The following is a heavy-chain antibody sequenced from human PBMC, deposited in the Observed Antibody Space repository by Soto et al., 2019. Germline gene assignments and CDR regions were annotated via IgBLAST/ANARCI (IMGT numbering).Heavy chain of an antibody. Sequence: PSETLSLTCLVSGQYIKSNFWWAWVRQSPGKGLEWIGEIYNSGSAIYTPSLKNRVTISVDTSKNQFSLKLSSVTAADTAVYYCRRSSRYSTDVWGQGTTVPVSS. J-gene: IGHJ6*02. CDR3: RRSSRYSTDV. V-gene: IGHV4-4*02. CDR2: IYNSGSA. CDR1: GQYIKSNFW. D-gene: IGHD6-13*01.